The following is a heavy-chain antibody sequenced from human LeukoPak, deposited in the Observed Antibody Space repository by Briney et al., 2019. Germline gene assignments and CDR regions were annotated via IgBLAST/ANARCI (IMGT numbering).Heavy chain of an antibody. D-gene: IGHD5-24*01. V-gene: IGHV4-34*01. J-gene: IGHJ4*02. CDR3: AREGLRNVHNPLGY. CDR1: GGTLSGYY. Sequence: PSETLSLTCAVYGGTLSGYYGSWIRQPPGKGLEWIGEIKEREKTNYNPSLKSRVTISIDTSKNQFSLKLSSVTAADTAVYYCAREGLRNVHNPLGYWGQGTLVAVSP. CDR2: IKEREKT.